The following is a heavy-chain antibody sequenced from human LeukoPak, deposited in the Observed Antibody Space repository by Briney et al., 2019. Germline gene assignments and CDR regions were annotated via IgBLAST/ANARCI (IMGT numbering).Heavy chain of an antibody. Sequence: ASVMVSCKASGYTFTSYGISWVRQAPGQGLEWMGWISAYNGNTNYAQKLQGRVTMTTDTSTSTAYMELRSLRSDDTAVYYCARFSAPGIVLDYWGQGTLVTVSS. CDR1: GYTFTSYG. V-gene: IGHV1-18*01. D-gene: IGHD2/OR15-2a*01. J-gene: IGHJ4*02. CDR2: ISAYNGNT. CDR3: ARFSAPGIVLDY.